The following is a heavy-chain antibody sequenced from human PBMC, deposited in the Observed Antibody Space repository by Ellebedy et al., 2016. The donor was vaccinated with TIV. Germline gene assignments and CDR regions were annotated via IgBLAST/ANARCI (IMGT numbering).Heavy chain of an antibody. Sequence: MPSETLSLTCSVSGDSMRTSRYYWGWIRQPPGKGLECIGHIHYTGKHYSNPSLETRVTLSVDASKMQFSLKLTSVTAADTAVYLCVRSLGYDNAGSPIMDHWGRGTLVAVSS. D-gene: IGHD3-10*01. CDR2: IHYTGKH. CDR1: GDSMRTSRYY. V-gene: IGHV4-39*01. J-gene: IGHJ4*02. CDR3: VRSLGYDNAGSPIMDH.